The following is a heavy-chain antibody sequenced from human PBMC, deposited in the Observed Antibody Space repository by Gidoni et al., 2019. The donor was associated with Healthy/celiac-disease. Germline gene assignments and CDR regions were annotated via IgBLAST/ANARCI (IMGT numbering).Heavy chain of an antibody. Sequence: QLQLQESGPGLVKPSETLSLTCTVPGGSISSSSYSWGWIRQPPGKGLEWIGSIYYSGGTYSNPSLKSRFTISVDTSKNQFSLKLSSVTAADTAVYYCARHSEVAAAPDYWGQGTLVTVSS. CDR2: IYYSGGT. D-gene: IGHD6-13*01. V-gene: IGHV4-39*01. J-gene: IGHJ4*02. CDR3: ARHSEVAAAPDY. CDR1: GGSISSSSYS.